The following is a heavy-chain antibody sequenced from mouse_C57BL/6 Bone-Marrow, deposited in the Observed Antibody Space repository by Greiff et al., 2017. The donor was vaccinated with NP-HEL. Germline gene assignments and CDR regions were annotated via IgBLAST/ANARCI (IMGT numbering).Heavy chain of an antibody. J-gene: IGHJ4*01. CDR1: GYSITSGYY. Sequence: DVKLQESGPGLVKPSQSLSLTCSVTGYSITSGYYWNWIRQFPGNKLEWMGYISYDGSNNYNPSLKNRISITRDTSNNQFFLKLNSVTTEDTATYYCARFYYGSSYYYAMDYWGQGTSVTVSS. CDR3: ARFYYGSSYYYAMDY. D-gene: IGHD1-1*01. V-gene: IGHV3-6*01. CDR2: ISYDGSN.